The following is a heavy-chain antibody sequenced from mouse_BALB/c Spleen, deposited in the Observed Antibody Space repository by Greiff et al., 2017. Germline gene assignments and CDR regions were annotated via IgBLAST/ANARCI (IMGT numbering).Heavy chain of an antibody. D-gene: IGHD1-1*01. CDR3: ARAGSSDYYAMDY. CDR1: GFSLTGYG. CDR2: IWGDGST. V-gene: IGHV2-6-7*01. Sequence: VKLMESGPGLVAPSQSLSITCTVSGFSLTGYGVNWVRQPPGKGLEWLGMIWGDGSTDYNSALKSRLSISKDNSKSQVFLKMDSLQTDDTARYYCARAGSSDYYAMDYWGQGTSVTVSS. J-gene: IGHJ4*01.